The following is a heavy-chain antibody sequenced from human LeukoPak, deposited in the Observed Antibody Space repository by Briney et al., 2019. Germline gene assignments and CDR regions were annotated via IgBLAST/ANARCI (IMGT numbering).Heavy chain of an antibody. CDR1: GVTFSSYV. J-gene: IGHJ6*02. V-gene: IGHV3-23*01. D-gene: IGHD1-26*01. CDR2: ISGSGGGT. Sequence: GGSLRLSCEASGVTFSSYVMSWVRQAPGKGPEWVSGISGSGGGTYYADSVKGRFAISRDNSKNTLYLQMNSLRAEDTAVYYCAKENSYSGSLYGMDVWGQGTTVTVSS. CDR3: AKENSYSGSLYGMDV.